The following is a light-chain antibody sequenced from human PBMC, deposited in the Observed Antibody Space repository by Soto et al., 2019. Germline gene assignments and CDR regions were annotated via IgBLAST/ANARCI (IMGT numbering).Light chain of an antibody. CDR3: QQYNSYSQT. Sequence: DIQMTQSPSTLSASVGDRVTITCRASQSISSWLAWYQQKPGKAPKLLIYDASSLESGVPSRFSGSGSGTEFTLTISSLQPYDFATYYCQQYNSYSQTFGGGTKVEIK. CDR1: QSISSW. V-gene: IGKV1-5*01. CDR2: DAS. J-gene: IGKJ4*01.